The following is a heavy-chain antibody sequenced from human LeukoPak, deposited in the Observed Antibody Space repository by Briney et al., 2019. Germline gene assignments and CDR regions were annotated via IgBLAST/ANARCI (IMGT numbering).Heavy chain of an antibody. CDR3: ARESVDIGGMDV. J-gene: IGHJ6*02. D-gene: IGHD5-12*01. CDR1: GFTFSSYE. Sequence: PGGSLRLSCAASGFTFSSYEMNWVRQAPGKGLEWVSYISSSGSTIYYADSVKGRFTISRDNAKNSLYLQMNSLRAEDMAVYYCARESVDIGGMDVWGQGTTVTISS. V-gene: IGHV3-48*03. CDR2: ISSSGSTI.